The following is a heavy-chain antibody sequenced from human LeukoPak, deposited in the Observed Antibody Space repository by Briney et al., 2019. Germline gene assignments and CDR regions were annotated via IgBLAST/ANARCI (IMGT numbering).Heavy chain of an antibody. CDR3: ARDLGDYYDFWSGYQMGAFDI. J-gene: IGHJ3*02. Sequence: SETLSLTCTVSGGPISSYYWSWIRQPAGKGLEWIGRIYTSGSTNYNPSLKSRVTMSVDTSKNRFSLKLSSVTAADTAVYYCARDLGDYYDFWSGYQMGAFDIWGQGTMVTVSS. CDR1: GGPISSYY. CDR2: IYTSGST. D-gene: IGHD3-3*01. V-gene: IGHV4-4*07.